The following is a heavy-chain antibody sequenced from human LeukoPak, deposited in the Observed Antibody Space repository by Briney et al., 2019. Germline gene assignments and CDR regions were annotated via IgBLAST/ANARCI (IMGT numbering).Heavy chain of an antibody. CDR3: AKGKGSVGMATSDY. CDR2: IKQDGSEK. Sequence: GGSLRLSCAASGFTFSSYAMSWVRQAPGKGLEWVANIKQDGSEKYYVDSVKGRFTISRDNSKNTLYLQMNSLRAEDTAVYYCAKGKGSVGMATSDYWGQGTLVTVAS. D-gene: IGHD6-13*01. V-gene: IGHV3-7*03. CDR1: GFTFSSYA. J-gene: IGHJ4*02.